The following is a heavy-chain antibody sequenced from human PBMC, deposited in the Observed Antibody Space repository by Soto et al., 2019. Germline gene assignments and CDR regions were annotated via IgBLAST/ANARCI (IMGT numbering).Heavy chain of an antibody. CDR1: GFSLSDYA. CDR2: INSDSRTI. D-gene: IGHD3-3*01. V-gene: IGHV3-48*02. J-gene: IGHJ6*02. Sequence: SLRLSCVASGFSLSDYAVNWVRQAPGKGLEWVSFINSDSRTIYYADSVEGRFTVSRDNARNSVSLQMDSLRDEDAAVYYCARIKLVEWFFINVDVYDMDVWGQGTPVTVSS. CDR3: ARIKLVEWFFINVDVYDMDV.